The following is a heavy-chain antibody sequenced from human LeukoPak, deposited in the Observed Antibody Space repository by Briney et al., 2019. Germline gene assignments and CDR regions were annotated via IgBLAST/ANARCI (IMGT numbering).Heavy chain of an antibody. Sequence: RXXPGXXLEWVSXXXXXSGSIGYAESVKGRVTISRDNATSSLYLQMISLRAEDTALYYCAKAREYCSGGSCYYFDYWGQGTLVTVSS. D-gene: IGHD2-15*01. CDR2: XXXXSGSI. CDR3: AKAREYCSGGSCYYFDY. V-gene: IGHV3-9*01. J-gene: IGHJ4*02.